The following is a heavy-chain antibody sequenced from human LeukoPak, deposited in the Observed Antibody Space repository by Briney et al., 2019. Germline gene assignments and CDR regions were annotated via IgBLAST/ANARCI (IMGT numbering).Heavy chain of an antibody. CDR1: GFTFSSYN. CDR3: ARVKYDQIFDY. Sequence: GGSLRLSCAASGFTFSSYNMNWVRQAPGKGLEWVSSISSSSGYIYYADSVKGRFTISRDNAKNSLYLQMNSLRAEDTAVYYCARVKYDQIFDYWGQGTLVTVSS. V-gene: IGHV3-21*01. CDR2: ISSSSGYI. J-gene: IGHJ4*02. D-gene: IGHD3-16*01.